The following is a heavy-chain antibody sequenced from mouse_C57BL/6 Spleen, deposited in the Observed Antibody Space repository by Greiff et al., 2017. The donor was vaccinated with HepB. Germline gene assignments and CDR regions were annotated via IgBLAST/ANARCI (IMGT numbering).Heavy chain of an antibody. J-gene: IGHJ1*03. CDR1: GFSLTSYG. D-gene: IGHD4-1*01. CDR2: IWRGGST. V-gene: IGHV2-5*01. Sequence: QVQLQQSGPGLVQPSQSLSITCTVSGFSLTSYGVHWVRQSPGKGLEWLGVIWRGGSTDYNAAFMSRLSITKDNSKSQVFFKMNSLQADDTAIYYCAKKDLTGTGYFDVWGTGTTVTVSS. CDR3: AKKDLTGTGYFDV.